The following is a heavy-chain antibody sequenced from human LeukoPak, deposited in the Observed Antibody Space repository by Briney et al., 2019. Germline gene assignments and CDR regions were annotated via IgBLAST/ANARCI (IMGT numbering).Heavy chain of an antibody. Sequence: GGSLRLSCAASGLIFDDNAMHWFRQAPGKGLEWVSGISWNSGTKGYADSVKGRFTISRDNAKNSLYLQMNSLRAEDMALYYCATRSARGAFDIWGQGTMVTVSS. D-gene: IGHD6-6*01. CDR3: ATRSARGAFDI. CDR2: ISWNSGTK. J-gene: IGHJ3*02. CDR1: GLIFDDNA. V-gene: IGHV3-9*03.